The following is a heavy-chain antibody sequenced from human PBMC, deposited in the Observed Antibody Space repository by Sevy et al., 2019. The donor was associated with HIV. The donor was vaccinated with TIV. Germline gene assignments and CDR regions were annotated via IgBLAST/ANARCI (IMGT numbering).Heavy chain of an antibody. CDR1: GFKFDNYD. CDR3: AKAARYSSVWYSTGEPFDY. Sequence: GGSLRLSCAASGFKFDNYDFSWVRQAPGKGLEWVSGFSGTDGSGTDGTTYYTDSVKGRFIISRDISKNTLYLEMNSLGVDDTAVYYCAKAARYSSVWYSTGEPFDYWGQGTLVTVSS. CDR2: FSGTDGSGTDGTT. V-gene: IGHV3-23*01. J-gene: IGHJ4*02. D-gene: IGHD6-13*01.